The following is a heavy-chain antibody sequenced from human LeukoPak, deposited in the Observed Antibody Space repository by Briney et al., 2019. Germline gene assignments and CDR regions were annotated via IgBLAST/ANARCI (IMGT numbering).Heavy chain of an antibody. CDR2: ISWNSGSI. Sequence: GGSLRLSCAASGFTFDDYAMHWVRQAPGKGLEWVSGISWNSGSIGYADSVKGRFTISRDNAKNSLYLQMNSLRAEDTALYYCAKASTPDYYDSSGYQEIWYYFDYWGQGTLVTVSS. J-gene: IGHJ4*02. CDR1: GFTFDDYA. D-gene: IGHD3-22*01. V-gene: IGHV3-9*01. CDR3: AKASTPDYYDSSGYQEIWYYFDY.